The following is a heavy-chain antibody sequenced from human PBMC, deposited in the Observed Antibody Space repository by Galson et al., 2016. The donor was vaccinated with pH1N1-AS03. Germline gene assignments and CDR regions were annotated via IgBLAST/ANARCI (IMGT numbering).Heavy chain of an antibody. V-gene: IGHV1-69*04. CDR1: GGTFNA. CDR2: VIPILGIA. CDR3: ARDAAAAGTRTDRNWFDR. J-gene: IGHJ5*02. Sequence: SVKVSCKASGGTFNAISWVRQAPGQALEWMARVIPILGIANYAKKFQGRVTITADKSTSTVYMELSSLRSEDTALYYCARDAAAAGTRTDRNWFDRWGQGTLVTVSS. D-gene: IGHD6-13*01.